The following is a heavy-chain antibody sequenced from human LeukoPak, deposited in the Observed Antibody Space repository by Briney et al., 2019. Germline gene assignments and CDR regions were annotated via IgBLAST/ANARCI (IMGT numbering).Heavy chain of an antibody. J-gene: IGHJ4*02. CDR3: ASGELYADY. CDR1: GFTFDDYA. D-gene: IGHD2-2*02. V-gene: IGHV3-9*01. Sequence: GGFLRLSCAASGFTFDDYAMHWVRQAPGKGLEWVSGISWNSGSIGYADSVKGRFTISRDNAKNSLYLQMNSLRAEDTALYYCASGELYADYWGQGTLVTVSS. CDR2: ISWNSGSI.